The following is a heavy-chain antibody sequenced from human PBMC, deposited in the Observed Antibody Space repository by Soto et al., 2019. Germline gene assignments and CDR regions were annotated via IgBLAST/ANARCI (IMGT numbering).Heavy chain of an antibody. CDR3: ARGGIKITIFGVVITPPADPNPFDY. Sequence: VASVKVSCKASGGTFSSYAISWVRQAPGQGLEWMGGIIPIFGTANYAQKFQGRVTITADESTSAAYMELSSLRSEDTAVYYCARGGIKITIFGVVITPPADPNPFDYWGQGTLVTVSS. D-gene: IGHD3-3*01. CDR2: IIPIFGTA. CDR1: GGTFSSYA. V-gene: IGHV1-69*13. J-gene: IGHJ4*02.